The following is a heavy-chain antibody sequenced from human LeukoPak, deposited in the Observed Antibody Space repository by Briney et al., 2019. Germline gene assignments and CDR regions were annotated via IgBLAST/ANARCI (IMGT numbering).Heavy chain of an antibody. D-gene: IGHD3-22*01. CDR2: ISNRGSSI. J-gene: IGHJ6*02. V-gene: IGHV3-21*01. CDR3: ARDNYYDSSGYYFYYYYGMDV. CDR1: GFTFSSYS. Sequence: PAGSLRLSCAASGFTFSSYSMNWVRQPPGKGLEWVSSISNRGSSIYNADSVKGRFTFSSANANNSSHLQMYRLTAEAPAVYYCARDNYYDSSGYYFYYYYGMDVWGPGATFTV.